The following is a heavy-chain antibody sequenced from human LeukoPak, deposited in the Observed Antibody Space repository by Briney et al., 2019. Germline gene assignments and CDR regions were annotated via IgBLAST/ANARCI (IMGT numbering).Heavy chain of an antibody. V-gene: IGHV1-2*04. J-gene: IGHJ4*02. Sequence: VASVKVSCKASGYTFTGYYMHWVRQAPGQGLEWMGWINPNSGGTNYAQKFQGWVTMTRDTSISTAYMELSSLRSEDTAVYYCARLKWELLREEYYFDYWGQGTLVTVSS. CDR2: INPNSGGT. D-gene: IGHD1-26*01. CDR1: GYTFTGYY. CDR3: ARLKWELLREEYYFDY.